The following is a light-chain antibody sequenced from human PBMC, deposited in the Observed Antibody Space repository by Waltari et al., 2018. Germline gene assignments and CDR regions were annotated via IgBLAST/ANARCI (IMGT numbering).Light chain of an antibody. CDR3: QQTYSTPDT. CDR2: AAS. CDR1: QLISRY. V-gene: IGKV1-39*01. Sequence: DIQMTQSPSSLSATVGDRVTITCRASQLISRYFNWYQQKPGKAPKLLIYAASNLQSGVPSRFSGSGSGTDFILTISSLQPEDFATYFCQQTYSTPDTFGQGTKLEI. J-gene: IGKJ2*01.